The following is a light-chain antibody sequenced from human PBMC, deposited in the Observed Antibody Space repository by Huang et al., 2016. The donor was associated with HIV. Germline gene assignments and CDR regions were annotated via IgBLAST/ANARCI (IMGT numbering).Light chain of an antibody. Sequence: IQLTQSPSSLSASVGDRVTITCRASQGISSYLAWYQQEPGKAPKLLIYAASTLQSGVPSRFSGSGSGTDFTLTINSLQPEDFATYYCQQLNSYPRTFGQGTKVEIK. V-gene: IGKV1-9*01. CDR1: QGISSY. CDR3: QQLNSYPRT. J-gene: IGKJ1*01. CDR2: AAS.